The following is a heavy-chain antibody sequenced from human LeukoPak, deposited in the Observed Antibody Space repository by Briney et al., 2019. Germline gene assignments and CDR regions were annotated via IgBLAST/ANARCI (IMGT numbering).Heavy chain of an antibody. CDR2: IYYSGST. V-gene: IGHV4-31*03. Sequence: PSETLSLTCTVSGGSISSGGYYWSWTRQHPGKGLEWIGYIYYSGSTYYNPSLKSRVTISVDTSKNQFSLKLSSVTAADTAVYYCARYPYSSSWYEPPNYYYYGMDVWGQGTTVTVSS. J-gene: IGHJ6*02. CDR3: ARYPYSSSWYEPPNYYYYGMDV. D-gene: IGHD6-13*01. CDR1: GGSISSGGYY.